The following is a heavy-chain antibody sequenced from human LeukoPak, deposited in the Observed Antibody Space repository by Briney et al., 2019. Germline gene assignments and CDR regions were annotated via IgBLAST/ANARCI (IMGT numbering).Heavy chain of an antibody. CDR1: GGSFSGYY. Sequence: SETLSLTCAVYGGSFSGYYWSWVRQPPGKGLEWIGEINDSGSTNYNPSLKSPVTISVDTSKNQFSLNLSSVTAADTAVYYCARGAATVVTRAYYYYGMDVWGQGTTVTVSS. J-gene: IGHJ6*02. CDR3: ARGAATVVTRAYYYYGMDV. CDR2: INDSGST. D-gene: IGHD2-15*01. V-gene: IGHV4-34*01.